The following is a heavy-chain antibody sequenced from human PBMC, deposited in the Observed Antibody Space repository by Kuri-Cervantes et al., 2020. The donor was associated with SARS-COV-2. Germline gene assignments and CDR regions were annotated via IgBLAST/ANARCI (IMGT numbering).Heavy chain of an antibody. D-gene: IGHD3-22*01. CDR2: MYYSGST. J-gene: IGHJ6*03. CDR3: AGFYYYDSSGFFANYYYMDV. V-gene: IGHV4-39*01. Sequence: SETLSLTCTVSGGSISSSSYYWGWIRQPPGKGLEWIGSMYYSGSTYYNPSLKSRLTISVDTSKNQFSLKLSSVTAADTAVYYCAGFYYYDSSGFFANYYYMDVWGKGTMVTVSS. CDR1: GGSISSSSYY.